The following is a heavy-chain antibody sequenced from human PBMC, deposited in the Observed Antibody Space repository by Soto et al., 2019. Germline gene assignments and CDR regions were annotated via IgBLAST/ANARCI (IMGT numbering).Heavy chain of an antibody. CDR2: INAGNGNT. CDR3: AKDLFGNYADYFDY. V-gene: IGHV1-3*01. CDR1: GYTFTIYA. D-gene: IGHD4-4*01. Sequence: GASVKVSCKASGYTFTIYAMHWVRQAPGQRLEWMGWINAGNGNTKYSQKFQDRVTITRDTSASTGYMELSSLRSEDTAVYYCAKDLFGNYADYFDYWGQGTLVTVSS. J-gene: IGHJ4*02.